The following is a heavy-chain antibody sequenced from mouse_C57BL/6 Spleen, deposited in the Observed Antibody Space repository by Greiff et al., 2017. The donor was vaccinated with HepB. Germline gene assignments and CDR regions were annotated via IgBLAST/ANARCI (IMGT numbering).Heavy chain of an antibody. CDR3: ARALYYYGSSPFAY. J-gene: IGHJ3*01. Sequence: ESGPGLVKPSQSLSLTCSVTGYSITSGYYWNWIRQFPGNKLEWMGYISYDGSNNYNPSLKNRISITRDTSKNQFFLKLNSVTTEDTATYYCARALYYYGSSPFAYWGQGTLVTVSA. CDR2: ISYDGSN. D-gene: IGHD1-1*01. V-gene: IGHV3-6*01. CDR1: GYSITSGYY.